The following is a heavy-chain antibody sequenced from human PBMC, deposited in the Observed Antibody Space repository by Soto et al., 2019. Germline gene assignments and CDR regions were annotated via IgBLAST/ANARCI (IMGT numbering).Heavy chain of an antibody. CDR3: ASRPHLDY. CDR1: GFTFSSYA. V-gene: IGHV3-30-3*01. CDR2: ISYDGSNK. Sequence: GGSLRLSCAASGFTFSSYAMHWVRQAPGKGLEWVAVISYDGSNKYYADSVKGRFTISRDNSKNTLYLQMNSLIAVDTAVYYCASRPHLDYWGQGTLVTVXS. J-gene: IGHJ4*02.